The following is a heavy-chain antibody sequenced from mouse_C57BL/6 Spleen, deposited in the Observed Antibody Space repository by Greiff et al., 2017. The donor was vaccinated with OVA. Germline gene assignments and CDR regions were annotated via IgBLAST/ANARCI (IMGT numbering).Heavy chain of an antibody. Sequence: EVKLVESGGGLVKPGGSLKLSCAASGFTFSDYGMHWVRQAPEKGLEWVAYISSGSSTIYYADTVKGRFTISRDNAKNTLFLQMTSLRSEDTAMYYCARGDGSSWFAYWGQGTLVTVSA. J-gene: IGHJ3*01. CDR2: ISSGSSTI. CDR3: ARGDGSSWFAY. D-gene: IGHD1-1*01. CDR1: GFTFSDYG. V-gene: IGHV5-17*01.